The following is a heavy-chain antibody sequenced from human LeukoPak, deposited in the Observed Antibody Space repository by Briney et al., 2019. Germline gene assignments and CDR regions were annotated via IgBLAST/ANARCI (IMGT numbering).Heavy chain of an antibody. CDR2: INHSGST. J-gene: IGHJ6*03. V-gene: IGHV4-34*01. CDR3: ATGRDTYYHKDV. Sequence: SETLSLTCAVYGGSFSGYYWSWIRQPPGKGLEWIGEINHSGSTNYNPSLKSRVTISVDTSNNQFSLKLSSVTAADTAVYYCATGRDTYYHKDVRGTRTTVTVS. CDR1: GGSFSGYY.